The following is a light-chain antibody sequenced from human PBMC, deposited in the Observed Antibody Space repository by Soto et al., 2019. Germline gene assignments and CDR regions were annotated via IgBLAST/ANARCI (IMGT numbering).Light chain of an antibody. Sequence: DIQLTQSPSFLSASVGARVTITCRASQGISSSLAWYQQNPGKAPKLLVYAASTLQGGVQSRFSGSGSGTEFTLTNSRLQPEDFATYYCQQLSSYPFTFGPGTKVDIK. J-gene: IGKJ3*01. CDR2: AAS. CDR1: QGISSS. CDR3: QQLSSYPFT. V-gene: IGKV1-9*01.